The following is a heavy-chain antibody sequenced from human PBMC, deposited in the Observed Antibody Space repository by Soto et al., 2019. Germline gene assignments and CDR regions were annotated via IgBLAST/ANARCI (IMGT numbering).Heavy chain of an antibody. CDR1: GYSFTSYW. CDR2: IYPGDSDT. D-gene: IGHD3-22*01. CDR3: ARATYYYDSSGYFDAFDI. J-gene: IGHJ3*02. Sequence: PGESLKISCKGSGYSFTSYWIGWVRQMPGKGLEWMGIIYPGDSDTRYSPSFQGQVTISADKSISTAYLQWSSLKASDTAMYYCARATYYYDSSGYFDAFDIWGQGTMVTV. V-gene: IGHV5-51*01.